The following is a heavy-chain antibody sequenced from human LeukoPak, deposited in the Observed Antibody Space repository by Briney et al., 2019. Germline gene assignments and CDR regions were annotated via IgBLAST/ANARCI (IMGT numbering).Heavy chain of an antibody. Sequence: GGSLRLSCAASGFTVSRSHMSWIRQAPGKGLEWVSLIYRNGDIHYADSVKGRFTISRDNSRNTLFLQMNSLRAEDTAVYYCVRADNGFDQWGQGALVTVSS. CDR1: GFTVSRSH. CDR2: IYRNGDI. J-gene: IGHJ4*02. D-gene: IGHD1-14*01. CDR3: VRADNGFDQ. V-gene: IGHV3-53*01.